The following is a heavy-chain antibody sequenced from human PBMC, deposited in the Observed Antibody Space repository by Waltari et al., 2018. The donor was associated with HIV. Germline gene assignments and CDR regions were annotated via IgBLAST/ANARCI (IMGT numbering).Heavy chain of an antibody. Sequence: EVQLVESGGGSIQSGGSLRLSCAASGFIFATYWMHWVRQAPGKGRVWVARVNIDGTTTNYADSVKGRFTIFRDNAKNSLYLQMNSLRDEDTAVYYCARDPEWLVEGGDYWGQGTLVTVSS. CDR3: ARDPEWLVEGGDY. J-gene: IGHJ4*02. D-gene: IGHD6-19*01. V-gene: IGHV3-74*01. CDR2: VNIDGTTT. CDR1: GFIFATYW.